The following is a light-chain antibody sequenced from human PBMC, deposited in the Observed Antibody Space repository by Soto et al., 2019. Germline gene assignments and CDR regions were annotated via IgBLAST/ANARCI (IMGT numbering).Light chain of an antibody. CDR1: KNDIGVYDF. CDR3: KSYAGSNTYV. V-gene: IGLV2-8*01. CDR2: EVV. Sequence: QSVLTQPPSASGSPGQSATISCTGTKNDIGVYDFVSWYQHHPGKAPRLIIYEVVQRPSGVPDRFSGSKSGNTASLTVSGLQAADEADYFCKSYAGSNTYVFGSGPKVTV. J-gene: IGLJ1*01.